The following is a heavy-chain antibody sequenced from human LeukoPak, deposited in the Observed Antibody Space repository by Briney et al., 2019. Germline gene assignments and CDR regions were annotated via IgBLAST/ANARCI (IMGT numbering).Heavy chain of an antibody. CDR2: IIPIFGTA. J-gene: IGHJ4*02. Sequence: SVKVSCKASGGTFSSYAISWVRQAPGQGLEWMGGIIPIFGTANYAQKFRGRVTITTDESTSTAYMELSSLRSEDTAVYYCARGDSSGWYYFDYWGQGTLVTVSS. V-gene: IGHV1-69*05. CDR3: ARGDSSGWYYFDY. D-gene: IGHD6-19*01. CDR1: GGTFSSYA.